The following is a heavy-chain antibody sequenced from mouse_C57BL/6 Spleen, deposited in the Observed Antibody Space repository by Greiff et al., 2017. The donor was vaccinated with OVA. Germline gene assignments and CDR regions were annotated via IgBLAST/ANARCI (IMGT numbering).Heavy chain of an antibody. Sequence: EVQLQQSGPELVKPGASVEISCKASGYTFTDYYMNWVKQSHGKSLEWIGDSNPNNGGTRYNQKFKGKATLTVDKSPSTAYMELRSLTSEDSAVYYCARGEARYDNRYYAMDDWGQGTSVTVSS. CDR2: SNPNNGGT. J-gene: IGHJ4*01. CDR3: ARGEARYDNRYYAMDD. CDR1: GYTFTDYY. D-gene: IGHD2-1*01. V-gene: IGHV1-26*01.